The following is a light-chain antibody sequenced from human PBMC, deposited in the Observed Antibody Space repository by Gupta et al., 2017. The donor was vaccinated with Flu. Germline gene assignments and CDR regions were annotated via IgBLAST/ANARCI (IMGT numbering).Light chain of an antibody. CDR1: IRRG. V-gene: IGKV1-12*01. J-gene: IGKJ1*01. CDR3: KQYHSFGWT. CDR2: VVC. Sequence: IRRGLAWYQHKAGDVTKVLIFVVCRRSPGVSSRFRGSGSGTDFSLAICSPQRGDFVVYQCKQYHSFGWTFGQGTKVEIK.